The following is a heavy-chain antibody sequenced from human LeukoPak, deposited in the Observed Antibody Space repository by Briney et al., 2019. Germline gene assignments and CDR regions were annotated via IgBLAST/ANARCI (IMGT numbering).Heavy chain of an antibody. J-gene: IGHJ1*01. V-gene: IGHV1-18*01. CDR3: ARDYRDVLLWFGEXXK. D-gene: IGHD3-10*01. CDR1: GYTFTSYG. CDR2: ISGYNGKT. Sequence: ASVKVSCKASGYTFTSYGISWVRQAPGQGLEWMGWISGYNGKTNYAQKLQGRVTMTTDTSTSTAYMELRSLRSDDTAVYYCARDYRDVLLWFGEXXKWGXXTLXTVSS.